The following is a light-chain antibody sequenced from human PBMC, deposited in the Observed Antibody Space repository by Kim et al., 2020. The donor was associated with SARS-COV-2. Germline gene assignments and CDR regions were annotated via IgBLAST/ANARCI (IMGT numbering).Light chain of an antibody. V-gene: IGLV3-1*01. CDR1: KLGDKY. CDR3: QAWASSTVV. CDR2: QDT. J-gene: IGLJ2*01. Sequence: SYELTQPPSVSVSPGQTASITCSGDKLGDKYVCWYQQKPVQSPVVVIYQDTNLPSGIPERFSGSNSGNTATLTISVTHSMDEADYYCQAWASSTVVFGG.